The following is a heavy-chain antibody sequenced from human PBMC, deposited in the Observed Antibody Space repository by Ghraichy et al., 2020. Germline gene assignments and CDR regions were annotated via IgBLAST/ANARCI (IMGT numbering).Heavy chain of an antibody. Sequence: SETLTLTCAVSGGSISSGGYSWSWIRQPPGKGLEWIGYIYHSGSTYYNPSLKSRVTISVDRSKNQFSLKLSSVTAADTAVYYCARGAWIQLWSYFDYWGQGTLVTVSS. D-gene: IGHD5-18*01. V-gene: IGHV4-30-2*01. CDR3: ARGAWIQLWSYFDY. J-gene: IGHJ4*02. CDR2: IYHSGST. CDR1: GGSISSGGYS.